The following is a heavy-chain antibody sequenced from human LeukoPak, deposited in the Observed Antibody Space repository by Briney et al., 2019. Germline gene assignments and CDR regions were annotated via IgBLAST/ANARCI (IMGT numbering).Heavy chain of an antibody. D-gene: IGHD5-24*01. CDR2: IYPGDSDI. J-gene: IGHJ4*02. Sequence: GESLKISCKGSGYSFTSYWIGWVRPMPGKGLEWMGIIYPGDSDIRYSPSFQGQVTISADKSISTAYLQWSSLKASDTAMYYCARSEMATIAVFDYWGQGTLVSVSS. V-gene: IGHV5-51*01. CDR3: ARSEMATIAVFDY. CDR1: GYSFTSYW.